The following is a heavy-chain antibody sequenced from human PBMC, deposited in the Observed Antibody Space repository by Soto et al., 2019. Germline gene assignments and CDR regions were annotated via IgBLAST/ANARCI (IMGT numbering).Heavy chain of an antibody. J-gene: IGHJ4*02. CDR2: IYHSGST. V-gene: IGHV4-30-2*01. CDR3: ARVGRGYYDLNFDY. Sequence: PSETLSLTCAVSGGSISSGGYSWSWIRQPQGKGLEWIGYIYHSGSTYYNPSLKSRVTRSVDRSKNQFSLKLSSVTAADTAVYYCARVGRGYYDLNFDYWGQGTMVTVSS. D-gene: IGHD3-22*01. CDR1: GGSISSGGYS.